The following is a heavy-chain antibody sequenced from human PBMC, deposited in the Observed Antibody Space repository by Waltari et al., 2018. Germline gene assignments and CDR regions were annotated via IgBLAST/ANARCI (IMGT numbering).Heavy chain of an antibody. J-gene: IGHJ4*02. Sequence: EVHLVESGGGLVQPGGSLRLSCAASGFTFTDYWMSWVRQAPGKGPEWVANIHKDGSEKNYVDYVKGRFTISRDNAKDSVYLQMNSLGADDTAMYYCVRDHWGPDYWGQGTLVTVSS. V-gene: IGHV3-7*01. CDR3: VRDHWGPDY. CDR1: GFTFTDYW. CDR2: IHKDGSEK. D-gene: IGHD7-27*01.